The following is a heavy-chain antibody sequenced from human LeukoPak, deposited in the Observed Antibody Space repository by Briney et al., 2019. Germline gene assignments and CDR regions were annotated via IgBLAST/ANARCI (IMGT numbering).Heavy chain of an antibody. CDR1: GGSISTSSYY. J-gene: IGHJ5*02. CDR3: ARPRSLAAPSSWFDP. Sequence: KPSETLSLTCTVSGGSISTSSYYWAWIRQPPGQGLEWIGSIYYSGNTYYNSSLESRVTISVDTSDKHFSLELTSVTAADTAVYYCARPRSLAAPSSWFDPWGQGTLVIVSS. V-gene: IGHV4-39*01. D-gene: IGHD2-15*01. CDR2: IYYSGNT.